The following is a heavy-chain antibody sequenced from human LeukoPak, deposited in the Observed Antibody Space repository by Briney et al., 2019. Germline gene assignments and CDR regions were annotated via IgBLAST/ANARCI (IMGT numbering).Heavy chain of an antibody. Sequence: SETLSLTCTVSGDSISSGDYYWSWIRQPAGKGLEWIGRISSSGSTNYNPSLKSRVTILVDTSKKQFSLKLSSVTAADTAVYYCARDLMGHCSGGACSSNKWFDPWGQGTLVTVSS. V-gene: IGHV4-61*02. CDR2: ISSSGST. CDR3: ARDLMGHCSGGACSSNKWFDP. D-gene: IGHD2-15*01. CDR1: GDSISSGDYY. J-gene: IGHJ5*02.